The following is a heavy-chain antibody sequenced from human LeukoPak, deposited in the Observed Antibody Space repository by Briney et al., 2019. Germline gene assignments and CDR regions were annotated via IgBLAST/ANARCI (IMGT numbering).Heavy chain of an antibody. Sequence: GGSLRLSCAASGFTFSSYSMNWVRQAPGKGLEWVSSNSSSSSYIYYADSVKGRFTISRDNAKNSLYLQMNSLRAEDTAVYYCARESSTSYAFDYWGQGTLVTVSS. CDR2: NSSSSSYI. CDR3: ARESSTSYAFDY. V-gene: IGHV3-21*01. J-gene: IGHJ4*02. CDR1: GFTFSSYS. D-gene: IGHD2-2*01.